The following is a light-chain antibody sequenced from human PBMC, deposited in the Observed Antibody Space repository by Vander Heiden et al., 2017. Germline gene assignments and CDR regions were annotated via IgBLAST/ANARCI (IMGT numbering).Light chain of an antibody. CDR1: QDISNY. CDR3: QQYDNLPLT. Sequence: EIHMTQSPSSLSASVGDRVTITCQASQDISNYLNWFQQKPGKAPKLLINDAFTLETGVPSRFSGSGSGTDFTFTISSLQPEDIATYYCQQYDNLPLTFGGGTKVEIK. CDR2: DAF. V-gene: IGKV1-33*01. J-gene: IGKJ4*01.